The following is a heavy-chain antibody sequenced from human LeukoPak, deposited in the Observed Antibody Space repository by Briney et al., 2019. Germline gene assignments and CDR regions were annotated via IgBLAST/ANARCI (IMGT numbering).Heavy chain of an antibody. CDR1: VYTFTIYG. Sequence: ASVTVSCKASVYTFTIYGISWVRQAPGQGLEWMGWISAYNGNTNYAQKLQGRVTMTTDTSTSTAYMELRSLRSDDTAVYYCARDMYDSSGYYYYYFDYWGQGTLVTVSS. D-gene: IGHD3-22*01. V-gene: IGHV1-18*01. CDR3: ARDMYDSSGYYYYYFDY. J-gene: IGHJ4*02. CDR2: ISAYNGNT.